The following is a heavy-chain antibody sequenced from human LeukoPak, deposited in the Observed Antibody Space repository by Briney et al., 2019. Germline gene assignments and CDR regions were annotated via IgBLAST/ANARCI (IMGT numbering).Heavy chain of an antibody. V-gene: IGHV1-2*02. Sequence: ASVKVSCKASGSTFTGYYMHWVRQAPGQGLEWMGWINPNSGGTDYAQKFQGRVTMTRDTSLSTAYMELSRLRSDDTAVYYCTRATSVVVPAADHYYYGMDVWGQGTTVTASS. CDR1: GSTFTGYY. CDR3: TRATSVVVPAADHYYYGMDV. D-gene: IGHD2-2*01. CDR2: INPNSGGT. J-gene: IGHJ6*02.